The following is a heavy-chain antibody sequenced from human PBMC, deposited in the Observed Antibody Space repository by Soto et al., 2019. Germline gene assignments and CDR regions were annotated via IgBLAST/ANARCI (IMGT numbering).Heavy chain of an antibody. D-gene: IGHD4-17*01. CDR3: ARVTTVTNTDYYYYGMDV. CDR2: IYYSGST. Sequence: TLSLTCTVSGGSISSGDYYWSWIRQPPGKGLEWIGYIYYSGSTYYNPSLKSRVTISVDTSKNQFSLKLSSVTAADTAVYYCARVTTVTNTDYYYYGMDVWGQGTTVTVSS. V-gene: IGHV4-30-4*01. J-gene: IGHJ6*02. CDR1: GGSISSGDYY.